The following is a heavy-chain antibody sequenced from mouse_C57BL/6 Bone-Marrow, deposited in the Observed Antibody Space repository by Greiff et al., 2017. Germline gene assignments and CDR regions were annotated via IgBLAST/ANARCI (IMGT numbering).Heavy chain of an antibody. D-gene: IGHD1-1*01. Sequence: VQLQQPGAELVMPGASVKLSCKASGYTFTSYWMHWVKPRPGQGLEWIGEIDTSDSNPNDNQQFKGKSQLTVDKSSSTSYKQLSSLTSEDSAVYYCSRSTTVVAPDYWGQGTTLTVSS. CDR3: SRSTTVVAPDY. J-gene: IGHJ2*01. CDR2: IDTSDSNP. V-gene: IGHV1-69*01. CDR1: GYTFTSYW.